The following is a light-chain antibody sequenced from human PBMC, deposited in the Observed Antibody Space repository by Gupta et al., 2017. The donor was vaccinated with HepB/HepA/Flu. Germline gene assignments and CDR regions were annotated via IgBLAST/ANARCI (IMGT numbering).Light chain of an antibody. V-gene: IGKV3-20*01. CDR1: QSLNNNY. J-gene: IGKJ4*01. CDR3: QQYSTSPLT. CDR2: DAS. Sequence: EIVLTQSPRTLSLSPWERATLSCRASQSLNNNYLAWFQQKPGQAPRLLIYDASSRATGIPDRFSGSGSGTDFTLTISRLEPEDFAVFYCQQYSTSPLTFGGGTKVEI.